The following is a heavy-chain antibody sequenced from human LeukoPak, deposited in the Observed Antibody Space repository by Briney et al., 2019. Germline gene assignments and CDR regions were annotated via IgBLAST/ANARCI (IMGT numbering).Heavy chain of an antibody. V-gene: IGHV3-23*01. CDR1: GFTFSSYA. CDR2: ITGSGGST. J-gene: IGHJ4*02. CDR3: ARARSGWSYFDY. Sequence: GVSLRLSCAASGFTFSSYAMSWVRQAPGKGLEWVSTITGSGGSTYYADSVKGRFSISRDNSNNTLHLQMNSLRAEDTAVYYCARARSGWSYFDYWGQGTLVTVPS. D-gene: IGHD6-19*01.